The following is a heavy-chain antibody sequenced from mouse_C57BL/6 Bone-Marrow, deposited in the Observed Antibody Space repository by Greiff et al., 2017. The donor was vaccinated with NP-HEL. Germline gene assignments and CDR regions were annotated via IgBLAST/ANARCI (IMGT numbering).Heavy chain of an antibody. CDR1: GYTFTTYW. Sequence: QVQLQQPGAELVQPGASVKLSCKASGYTFTTYWMQWVKQRPGQGLEWIGEIDTSDSYSNYNQKFKGKATLTVDPSSSTAYMQLSSLTSEDSAVYYCARKAYYGRSYEFAYWGQGTLVTVSA. CDR2: IDTSDSYS. CDR3: ARKAYYGRSYEFAY. D-gene: IGHD1-1*01. J-gene: IGHJ3*01. V-gene: IGHV1-50*01.